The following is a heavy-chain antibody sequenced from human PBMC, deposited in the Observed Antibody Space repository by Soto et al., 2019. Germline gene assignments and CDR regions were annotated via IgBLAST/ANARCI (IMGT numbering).Heavy chain of an antibody. CDR3: ARGIASSFYYSDY. V-gene: IGHV3-21*01. CDR2: ISNFNNYI. J-gene: IGHJ4*02. D-gene: IGHD2-2*01. CDR1: GFTFGPHA. Sequence: GGSLRLSCAASGFTFGPHAMNWVRQAPGKGLEWVSSISNFNNYIFYADSVKGRFTISRDNAKNSVYLQMNSLRDEDTAVYYCARGIASSFYYSDYWGQGTQVTVSS.